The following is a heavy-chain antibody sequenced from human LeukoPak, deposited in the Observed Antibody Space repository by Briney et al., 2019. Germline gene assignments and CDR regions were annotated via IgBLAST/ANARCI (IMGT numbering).Heavy chain of an antibody. D-gene: IGHD6-13*01. CDR1: GESFSGDY. J-gene: IGHJ5*02. CDR3: ARAGMAAADPTYNWFDP. CDR2: RHCSGST. Sequence: PSETLSLTCAVYGESFSGDYWSCNRQPPAKGLEWIGRRHCSGSTYYNPSLQSRVTISVDTSQTQFSLKLSSVTAAATAVYYCARAGMAAADPTYNWFDPWGQGTLVTVSS. V-gene: IGHV4-34*01.